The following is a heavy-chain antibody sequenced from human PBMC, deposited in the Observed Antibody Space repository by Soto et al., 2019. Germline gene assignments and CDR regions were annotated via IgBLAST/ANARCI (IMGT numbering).Heavy chain of an antibody. J-gene: IGHJ3*02. D-gene: IGHD3-10*01. CDR2: INPGGREK. Sequence: GGSLRLSCAASGFIFGNYWMSWVRQAPGKGLEWVANINPGGREKNYVDSVKGRFSIFRDDAEKSHHLQMNSLRVEDTAVYYCAKYGAGDYGAYALDIWGQGTMVTVSS. CDR3: AKYGAGDYGAYALDI. CDR1: GFIFGNYW. V-gene: IGHV3-7*01.